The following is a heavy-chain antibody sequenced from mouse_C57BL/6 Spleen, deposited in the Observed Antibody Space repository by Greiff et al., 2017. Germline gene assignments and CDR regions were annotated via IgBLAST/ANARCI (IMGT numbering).Heavy chain of an antibody. CDR2: ISDGGSYT. D-gene: IGHD3-1*01. V-gene: IGHV5-4*01. Sequence: EVMLVESGGGLVKPGGSLKLSCAASGFTFSSYAMSWVRQTPEKRLEWVATISDGGSYTDYPDNVKGRFTISRDNAKNNLYLQMSHLKSEDTAMYYCARDKGLGPFAYWGQGTLVTVSA. CDR3: ARDKGLGPFAY. CDR1: GFTFSSYA. J-gene: IGHJ3*01.